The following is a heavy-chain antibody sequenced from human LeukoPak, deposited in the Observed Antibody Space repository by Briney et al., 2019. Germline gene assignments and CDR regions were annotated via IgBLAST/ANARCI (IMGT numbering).Heavy chain of an antibody. CDR2: ISYDGSNK. CDR1: GFTFSSYA. V-gene: IGHV3-30-3*01. CDR3: AKDRKKARNYYYYYGMDV. J-gene: IGHJ6*04. Sequence: PGGSLRLSCAASGFTFSSYAMHWVRQAPGKGLEWVAVISYDGSNKYYADSVKGRFTISRDNSKNTLYLQMNSLRAEDTAVYYCAKDRKKARNYYYYYGMDVWGKGTTVTVSS.